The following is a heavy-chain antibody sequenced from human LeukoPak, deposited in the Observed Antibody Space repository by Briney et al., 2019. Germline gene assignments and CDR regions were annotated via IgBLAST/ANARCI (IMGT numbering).Heavy chain of an antibody. Sequence: GASVKVSCKASGYTFTGNYIHWVRQAPGQGLEWMGWINPNRGGTNYAQRFQGRVTMTRDTSISTAYMELSRLTSDDTAVYYCSRGGVTDYWGQGTLVTVSS. CDR1: GYTFTGNY. J-gene: IGHJ4*02. V-gene: IGHV1-2*02. CDR3: SRGGVTDY. CDR2: INPNRGGT. D-gene: IGHD2-21*02.